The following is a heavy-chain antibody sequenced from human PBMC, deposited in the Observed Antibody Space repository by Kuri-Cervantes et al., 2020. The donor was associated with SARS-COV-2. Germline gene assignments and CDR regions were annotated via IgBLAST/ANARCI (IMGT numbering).Heavy chain of an antibody. J-gene: IGHJ4*02. D-gene: IGHD1-26*01. CDR3: ARGGACGDYFHY. V-gene: IGHV3-74*01. CDR2: INSDGSST. CDR1: GFTFSSYW. Sequence: GGSLRLSCAASGFTFSSYWMHWVRQAPGKGLVWVSRINSDGSSTSYADSVKGRFTISRDNAKNTLYLQMNSLRAEDTAVYYCARGGACGDYFHYCGQGTLVTASS.